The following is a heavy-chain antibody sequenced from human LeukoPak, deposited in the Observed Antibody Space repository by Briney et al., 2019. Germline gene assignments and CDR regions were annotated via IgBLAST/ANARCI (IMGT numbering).Heavy chain of an antibody. CDR3: ARARGDYFDY. CDR2: ISSSSSYT. D-gene: IGHD3-10*01. CDR1: GFTFSDYY. V-gene: IGHV3-11*06. J-gene: IGHJ4*02. Sequence: GGSLRVSCAASGFTFSDYYMSWIRQAPGKGLEWVSYISSSSSYTNYADSVKGRFTISRDNAKNSLYLQMNSLRAEDTAVYYCARARGDYFDYWGQGTLVTVSS.